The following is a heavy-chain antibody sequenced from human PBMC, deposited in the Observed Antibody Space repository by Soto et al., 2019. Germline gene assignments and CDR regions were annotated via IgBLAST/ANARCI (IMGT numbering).Heavy chain of an antibody. V-gene: IGHV1-69*13. CDR3: ARDRGQYYDILGGNVNWFDP. J-gene: IGHJ5*02. Sequence: GASVKVSCKASGGTFSSYAISWVRQAPGQGLEWMGGIIPIFGTANYAQKFQGRVTITADESTSTAYMELSSLRSEDTAVYYCARDRGQYYDILGGNVNWFDPWGQGTLVTVSS. CDR1: GGTFSSYA. D-gene: IGHD3-9*01. CDR2: IIPIFGTA.